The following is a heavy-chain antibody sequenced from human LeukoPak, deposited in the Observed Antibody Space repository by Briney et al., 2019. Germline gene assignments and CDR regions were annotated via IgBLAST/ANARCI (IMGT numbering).Heavy chain of an antibody. V-gene: IGHV4-59*11. Sequence: SETLSLTCTVSGGSITSHHWSWIRRSPAKGLEWIGYIFHTGGTNYNPSLKSRLTISIDTSKNQFSLKLNSVTAADTAVYYCARVSGYYDFLPGFYDWYFDLWGRGTLVTVSS. J-gene: IGHJ2*01. CDR1: GGSITSHH. CDR3: ARVSGYYDFLPGFYDWYFDL. D-gene: IGHD3-9*01. CDR2: IFHTGGT.